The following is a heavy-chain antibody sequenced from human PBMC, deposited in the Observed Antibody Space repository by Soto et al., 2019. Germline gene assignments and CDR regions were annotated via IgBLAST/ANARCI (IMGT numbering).Heavy chain of an antibody. CDR3: ARLQAAVPHY. CDR2: SFYDGYT. CDR1: GDSISVSPYF. Sequence: QLQLQESGPGLVKPSETLSLTCTVSGDSISVSPYFWGWIRQPPGKGLEWIASSFYDGYTVYTPSLKSRAFISVDTSKNQFSLKLTSVAAADTAIYFCARLQAAVPHYWGQGTLVIVSS. D-gene: IGHD6-13*01. J-gene: IGHJ4*02. V-gene: IGHV4-39*01.